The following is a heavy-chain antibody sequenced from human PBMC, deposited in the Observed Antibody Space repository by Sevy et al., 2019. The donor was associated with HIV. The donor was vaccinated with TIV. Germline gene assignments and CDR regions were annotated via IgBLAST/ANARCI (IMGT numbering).Heavy chain of an antibody. CDR2: ISSSSNTM. CDR3: ARAVWGTYVYDDY. V-gene: IGHV3-48*01. Sequence: GGSLRLSCAASGFSFSTYTMNWVRQAPGKGLQWISSISSSSNTMHYADAVKGRFTSSRDNAKNSLYLEMNSLRAEDTAVYYCARAVWGTYVYDDYWGQGTLVIVSS. J-gene: IGHJ4*02. D-gene: IGHD3-16*01. CDR1: GFSFSTYT.